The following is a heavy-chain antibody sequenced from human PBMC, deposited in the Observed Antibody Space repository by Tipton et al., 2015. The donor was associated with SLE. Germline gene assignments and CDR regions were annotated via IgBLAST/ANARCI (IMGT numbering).Heavy chain of an antibody. CDR2: IHYSGST. D-gene: IGHD6-6*01. CDR3: ARESKGSFDY. V-gene: IGHV4-59*01. CDR1: GGSISSYY. J-gene: IGHJ4*02. Sequence: TLSLTCTVSGGSISSYYWSWIRQPPGKGLEWIGYIHYSGSTNYNPSLKSRVTISVDTSKNQFSLKLSSVTAADTAVYYCARESKGSFDYWGQGTLVTVSS.